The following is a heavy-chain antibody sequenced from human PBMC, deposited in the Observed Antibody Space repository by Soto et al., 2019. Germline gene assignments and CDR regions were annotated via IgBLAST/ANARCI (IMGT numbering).Heavy chain of an antibody. V-gene: IGHV4-34*01. CDR1: GGSFSGYY. J-gene: IGHJ5*02. D-gene: IGHD2-2*01. CDR3: ARNPGYQLPLNWFDP. Sequence: SETLSLTCAVYGGSFSGYYWSWIRQPPGKGLEWIGEINHSGSTNYNPSLKSRVTISVDTSKNQFSLKLSSVTAADTAVYYCARNPGYQLPLNWFDPWGQGTLVTVSS. CDR2: INHSGST.